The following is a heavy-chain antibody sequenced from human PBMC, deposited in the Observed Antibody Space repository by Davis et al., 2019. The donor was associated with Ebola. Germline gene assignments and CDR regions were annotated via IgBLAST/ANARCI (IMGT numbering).Heavy chain of an antibody. Sequence: PGGSLRLSCAASGFTFSSYAMHWVRQAPGKGLEWVAVISYDGSNKYYADSVKGRFTISRDNSKNTLYLQMNSLRAEDTAVYYCARETATVTSHNWFDPWGQGTLVTVSS. CDR3: ARETATVTSHNWFDP. J-gene: IGHJ5*02. CDR1: GFTFSSYA. D-gene: IGHD4-17*01. CDR2: ISYDGSNK. V-gene: IGHV3-30-3*01.